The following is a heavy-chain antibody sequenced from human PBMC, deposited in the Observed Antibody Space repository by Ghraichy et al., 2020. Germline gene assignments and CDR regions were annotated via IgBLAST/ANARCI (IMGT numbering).Heavy chain of an antibody. J-gene: IGHJ4*02. V-gene: IGHV3-7*04. D-gene: IGHD3-22*01. CDR1: GFTFSSYW. CDR2: IKQDGSEK. CDR3: ARPMTSATYYYDSSGYGV. Sequence: GESLNISCAASGFTFSSYWMSWVRQAPGKGLEWVANIKQDGSEKYYVDSVKGRFTISRDNAKNSLYLQMNSLRAEDTAVYYCARPMTSATYYYDSSGYGVWGQGTLVTVSS.